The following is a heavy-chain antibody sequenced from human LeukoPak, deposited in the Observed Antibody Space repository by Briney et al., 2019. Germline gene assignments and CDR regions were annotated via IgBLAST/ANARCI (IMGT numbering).Heavy chain of an antibody. D-gene: IGHD3-10*01. J-gene: IGHJ3*02. CDR1: GGSFSGYY. CDR3: ARSVLLWFGEHAFDI. Sequence: ASETLSLTCAVYGGSFSGYYWSWIRQPPGKGLEWIGEINHSGSTNYNPSLKSRVTISVDTSKNQFSLKLSSVTAADTAVYYCARSVLLWFGEHAFDIWGQGTMVTVSS. V-gene: IGHV4-34*01. CDR2: INHSGST.